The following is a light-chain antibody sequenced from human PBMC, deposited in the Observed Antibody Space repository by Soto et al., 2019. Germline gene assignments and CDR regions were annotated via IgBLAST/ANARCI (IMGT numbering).Light chain of an antibody. Sequence: QSALTQPASVSGSPGQSITIPCTGTSSDIGGYDYVSWYQQRPGKAPKLMIYDVTNRPSGVSNRFSGSKSGDTASLTISGXXXXXEADYYCSSYTSTNTPLVFGTGTKLTVL. J-gene: IGLJ1*01. CDR1: SSDIGGYDY. CDR3: SSYTSTNTPLV. CDR2: DVT. V-gene: IGLV2-14*01.